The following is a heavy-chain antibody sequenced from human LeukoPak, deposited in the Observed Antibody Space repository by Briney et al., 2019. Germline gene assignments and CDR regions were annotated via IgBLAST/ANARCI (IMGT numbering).Heavy chain of an antibody. CDR1: GGSISSRSYY. D-gene: IGHD5-18*01. J-gene: IGHJ4*02. V-gene: IGHV4-39*07. CDR3: ARVGAWIQLGYFDY. Sequence: SETLSLTCTVSGGSISSRSYYWGWIRQPPGKWLEWIGSIYYSGSTYYNPSLKSRVTISVDTSKNQFSLQLSSVTATDTAVYYCARVGAWIQLGYFDYWGQGTLVTVSS. CDR2: IYYSGST.